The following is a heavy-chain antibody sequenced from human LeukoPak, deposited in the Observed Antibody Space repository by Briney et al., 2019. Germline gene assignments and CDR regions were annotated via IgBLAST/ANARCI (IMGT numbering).Heavy chain of an antibody. V-gene: IGHV4-34*01. J-gene: IGHJ4*02. CDR3: ARGTAAMVDY. CDR2: INHSGST. D-gene: IGHD5-18*01. CDR1: GGSFSGYY. Sequence: PSETLSLTCAVYGGSFSGYYWSWIRQPPGKGLEWIGEINHSGSTNYNPTLKSRVTISVDRSKNQSSLKVRSVTAADTAVYYCARGTAAMVDYWGRGTLVTVSS.